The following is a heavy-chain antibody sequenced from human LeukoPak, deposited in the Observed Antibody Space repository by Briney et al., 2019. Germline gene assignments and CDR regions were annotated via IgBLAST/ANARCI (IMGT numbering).Heavy chain of an antibody. CDR1: GYTFTSYG. D-gene: IGHD6-19*01. J-gene: IGHJ3*02. V-gene: IGHV1-18*04. Sequence: ASVKVSCKASGYTFTSYGISWVRQAPGQGLEWMGWISAYNGNTNYAQKLQGRVTMTTDTSTSTAYMELRSLGSDDTAVYYCARDLLVGSGWAYDAFDIWGQGTMVTVSS. CDR2: ISAYNGNT. CDR3: ARDLLVGSGWAYDAFDI.